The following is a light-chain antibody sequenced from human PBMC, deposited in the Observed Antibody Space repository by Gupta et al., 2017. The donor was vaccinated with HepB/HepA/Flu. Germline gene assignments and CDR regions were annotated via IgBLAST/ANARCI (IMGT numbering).Light chain of an antibody. J-gene: IGLJ1*01. CDR1: KLGDKY. V-gene: IGLV3-1*01. CDR3: QAWDSSTLYV. Sequence: SYELTKPPSVSVSPGQTASITCSGDKLGDKYACWYQQKPGQSPVLVIYQDSKRPSGISERFSGSNSGNTATLTISGTQAMDEADYYCQAWDSSTLYVFGTGTKVTVL. CDR2: QDS.